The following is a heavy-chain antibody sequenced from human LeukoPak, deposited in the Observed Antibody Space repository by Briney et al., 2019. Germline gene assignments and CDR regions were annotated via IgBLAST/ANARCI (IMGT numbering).Heavy chain of an antibody. J-gene: IGHJ6*03. V-gene: IGHV4-4*07. Sequence: SETLSLTCAVYGGSFSGYYWSWIRQPAGKGLEWIGRIYTSGSTNYNPSLKSRVTMSVDTSKNQFSLKLSSVTAADTAVYYCAREGSPSLPLYYMDVWGKGTTVTISS. CDR2: IYTSGST. CDR1: GGSFSGYY. D-gene: IGHD2-15*01. CDR3: AREGSPSLPLYYMDV.